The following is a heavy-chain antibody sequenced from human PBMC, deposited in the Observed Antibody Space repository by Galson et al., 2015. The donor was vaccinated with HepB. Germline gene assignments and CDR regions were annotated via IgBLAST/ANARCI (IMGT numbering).Heavy chain of an antibody. Sequence: SLRLSCAASGFTFSSYGMHWVRQAPGNGLEWVAVISYDGGNNYYADSVKGRFTISRDSSKNTLYLQMNSLRAEDTALYYCAKDHQSTGERYFDLWGRGTLVAVSS. D-gene: IGHD7-27*01. CDR3: AKDHQSTGERYFDL. CDR2: ISYDGGNN. V-gene: IGHV3-30*18. CDR1: GFTFSSYG. J-gene: IGHJ2*01.